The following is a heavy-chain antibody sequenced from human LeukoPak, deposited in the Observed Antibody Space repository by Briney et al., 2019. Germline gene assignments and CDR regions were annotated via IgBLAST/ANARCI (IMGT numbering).Heavy chain of an antibody. Sequence: SETLSLTCAVSGGSISSGSYYWSWIRQPPGKGLEWIGYIYYSGSTNYNPSLKSRVTISVDTSKNQFSLKLSSVTAADTAVYYCAIERGYSGYAWFDPWGQGTLVTVSS. CDR3: AIERGYSGYAWFDP. CDR1: GGSISSGSYY. V-gene: IGHV4-61*01. D-gene: IGHD5-12*01. CDR2: IYYSGST. J-gene: IGHJ5*02.